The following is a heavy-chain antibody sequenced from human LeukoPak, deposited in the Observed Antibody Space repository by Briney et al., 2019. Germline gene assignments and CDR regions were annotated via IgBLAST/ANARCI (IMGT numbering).Heavy chain of an antibody. CDR3: ARASSAAREGWFDP. V-gene: IGHV4-38-2*02. J-gene: IGHJ5*02. Sequence: PSETLSLTCRVSGYSISNGYFWGWIRQSPGKGLEWVGSIFHTGSTYYNPSLKSRLIISVDTSENQFPLNLTSVTAADTAVYYCARASSAAREGWFDPWGQGTLVTVSS. D-gene: IGHD6-6*01. CDR2: IFHTGST. CDR1: GYSISNGYF.